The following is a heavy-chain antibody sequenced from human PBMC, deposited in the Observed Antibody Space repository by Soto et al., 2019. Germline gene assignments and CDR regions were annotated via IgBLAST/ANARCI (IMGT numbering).Heavy chain of an antibody. CDR3: ARAKGLVTVTTSWFDP. CDR1: GGSINSGDYY. V-gene: IGHV4-30-4*01. CDR2: IYYSGST. J-gene: IGHJ5*02. D-gene: IGHD4-17*01. Sequence: QVQLQESGPGLVKPSQTLSLTCTVSGGSINSGDYYWSWIRQPPGKGLEWIGYIYYSGSTYYNPSLKSRVSISADTSKNQFSLKLSSVTAAYTAVYYCARAKGLVTVTTSWFDPWGQGTLVTVSS.